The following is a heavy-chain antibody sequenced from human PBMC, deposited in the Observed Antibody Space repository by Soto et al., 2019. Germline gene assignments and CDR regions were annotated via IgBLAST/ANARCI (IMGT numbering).Heavy chain of an antibody. J-gene: IGHJ4*02. Sequence: QITLKESGPTLVKPTQTLTLTCAFSGFSLSISEVAVGVGWIRQAPGKALEWLALINGDDDTRYSPSLKSRLTLTKDTSKNQVVLTITNMDPVDTGTYYCAHRKHASGSSFDYWGQGTLVTVSS. CDR2: INGDDDT. CDR1: GFSLSISEVAVG. D-gene: IGHD3-10*01. CDR3: AHRKHASGSSFDY. V-gene: IGHV2-5*02.